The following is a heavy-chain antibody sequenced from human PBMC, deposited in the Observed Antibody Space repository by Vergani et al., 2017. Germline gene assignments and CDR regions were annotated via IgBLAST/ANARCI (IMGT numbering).Heavy chain of an antibody. D-gene: IGHD3-3*01. Sequence: EVQLLESGGGLVQPGGSLRLSCAASGFTFSSYAMSWVRQAPGKGLEWVSAISGSGGSTYYADSLTGRFTISRDNSKNTLYLQMNSLTAENTAVYYCAKDMKSSYYDVWSDYWGQGPLVTVSS. CDR1: GFTFSSYA. V-gene: IGHV3-23*01. J-gene: IGHJ4*02. CDR2: ISGSGGST. CDR3: AKDMKSSYYDVWSDY.